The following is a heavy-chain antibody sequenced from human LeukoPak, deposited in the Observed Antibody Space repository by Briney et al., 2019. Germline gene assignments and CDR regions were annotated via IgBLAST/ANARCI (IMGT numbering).Heavy chain of an antibody. Sequence: GGSPRLSCAASGFTFSSYSMNWVRQAPGKGLEWVSSISSSSSYIYYADSVKGRFTISRDNAKNSLYLQMNSLRAEDTAVYYCARVKAGYSSSWYSSWFDPWGQGTLVTVSS. CDR2: ISSSSSYI. D-gene: IGHD6-13*01. J-gene: IGHJ5*02. V-gene: IGHV3-21*01. CDR3: ARVKAGYSSSWYSSWFDP. CDR1: GFTFSSYS.